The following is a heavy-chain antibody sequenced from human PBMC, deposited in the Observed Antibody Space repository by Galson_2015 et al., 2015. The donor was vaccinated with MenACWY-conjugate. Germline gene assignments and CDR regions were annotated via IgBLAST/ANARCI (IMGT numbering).Heavy chain of an antibody. CDR3: ANMAVLTTSAFDF. J-gene: IGHJ4*02. CDR2: ISSSSGATT. D-gene: IGHD1-1*01. CDR1: GFLFSTYA. Sequence: ALRLSCAASGFLFSTYAMTWVRPAPGKGLEWVSAISSSSGATTDYADAVKCRFTISRDNSRNALFLQMDKLSAEDTAVYYCANMAVLTTSAFDFWGQGTLVTVSS. V-gene: IGHV3-23*01.